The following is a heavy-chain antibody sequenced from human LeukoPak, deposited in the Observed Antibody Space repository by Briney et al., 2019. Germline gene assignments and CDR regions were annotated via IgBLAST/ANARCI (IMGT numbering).Heavy chain of an antibody. J-gene: IGHJ4*02. V-gene: IGHV3-30-3*01. Sequence: GGSLRLSCAASGFTFSSYAMHWVRQAPGKGLEWVAVISYDGSNKYYADSVKGRFTISRDNSKNTLYLQMNSLRAEDTAVYYCARELYYYDSSGYLDYWGQGTPVTVSS. CDR2: ISYDGSNK. D-gene: IGHD3-22*01. CDR3: ARELYYYDSSGYLDY. CDR1: GFTFSSYA.